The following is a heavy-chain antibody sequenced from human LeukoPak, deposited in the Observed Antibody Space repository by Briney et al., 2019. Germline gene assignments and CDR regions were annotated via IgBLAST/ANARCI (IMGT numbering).Heavy chain of an antibody. CDR3: ARDPVLAAIRVRRTTWFDP. J-gene: IGHJ5*02. D-gene: IGHD2-2*02. CDR1: GYTFTGYY. CDR2: INPNSGGT. Sequence: ASVKVSCKASGYTFTGYYMHWVRQAPGQGLEWMGWINPNSGGTNYAQKFQGRVTMTRDTSISTAYMELSRLRSDDTAVYYCARDPVLAAIRVRRTTWFDPWGQGTLVTVSS. V-gene: IGHV1-2*02.